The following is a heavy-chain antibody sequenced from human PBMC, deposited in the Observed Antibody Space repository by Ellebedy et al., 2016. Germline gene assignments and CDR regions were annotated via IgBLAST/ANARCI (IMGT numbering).Heavy chain of an antibody. J-gene: IGHJ3*02. Sequence: GESLKISXAASGFNFSKYWMHWVRQAPGKGLVWVSRIKGDESGIAYADSVKGRFTISRDNGKNTLYLQMNSLRGEDTAIYYCASGFRHYGAYDIWGQGTMVTVSS. D-gene: IGHD3-16*01. V-gene: IGHV3-74*01. CDR1: GFNFSKYW. CDR3: ASGFRHYGAYDI. CDR2: IKGDESGI.